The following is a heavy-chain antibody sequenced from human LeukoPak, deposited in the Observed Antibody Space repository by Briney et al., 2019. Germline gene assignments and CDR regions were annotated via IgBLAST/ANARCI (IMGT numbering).Heavy chain of an antibody. CDR3: ARDFQYYDFWSGHKGLY. Sequence: GGSLRLSCAASGFTFSRYAMTWVRQAPGKGLEWVSVISGNSGSTYYADSVKGRFTISRDNSKSTLYLQMNSLRAEDTAVYYCARDFQYYDFWSGHKGLYWGQGTLVTVSS. CDR1: GFTFSRYA. D-gene: IGHD3-3*01. CDR2: ISGNSGST. J-gene: IGHJ4*02. V-gene: IGHV3-23*01.